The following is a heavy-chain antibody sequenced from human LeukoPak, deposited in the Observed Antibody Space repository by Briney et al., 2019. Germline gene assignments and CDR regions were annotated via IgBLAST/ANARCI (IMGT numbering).Heavy chain of an antibody. J-gene: IGHJ1*01. CDR1: GFTVSSNY. D-gene: IGHD6-13*01. CDR3: ATVSSSWLGYFQH. V-gene: IGHV3-66*01. Sequence: PGGSLRLSCAASGFTVSSNYMTWVRQAPGKGLEWVSVIYSGGRTFDADSVKGRFTISRDNSKNTVFLQMNSLRVEGTAVYYCATVSSSWLGYFQHWGQGTLVTVSS. CDR2: IYSGGRT.